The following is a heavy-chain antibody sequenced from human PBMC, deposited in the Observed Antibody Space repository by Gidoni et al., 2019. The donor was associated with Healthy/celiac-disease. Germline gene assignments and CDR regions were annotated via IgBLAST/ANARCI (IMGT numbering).Heavy chain of an antibody. CDR1: GFTFSSYA. J-gene: IGHJ4*02. D-gene: IGHD1-26*01. Sequence: QVQLVESGGGVVQPGGSLSLSCAASGFTFSSYAMHWVRQAPGKGLEWVAVISYDGSNKYYADSVKGRFTISRDNSKNTLYLQMNSLRAEDTAVYYCARDLWELPDYWGQGTLVTVSS. CDR3: ARDLWELPDY. CDR2: ISYDGSNK. V-gene: IGHV3-30*04.